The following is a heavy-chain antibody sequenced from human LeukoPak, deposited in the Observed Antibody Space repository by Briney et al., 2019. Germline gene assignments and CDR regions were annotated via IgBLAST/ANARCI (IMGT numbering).Heavy chain of an antibody. D-gene: IGHD6-13*01. Sequence: SETLSLTCAVYGGSFSGYYWSWIRQPPGKGLEWIGEINHSGSTNYNPSLKSRVTISVDTSKNQFSLKLSSVTAADTAVYYCARVFSSWSGHNYYYYMDVWGKGTTVTVSS. CDR2: INHSGST. J-gene: IGHJ6*03. V-gene: IGHV4-34*01. CDR1: GGSFSGYY. CDR3: ARVFSSWSGHNYYYYMDV.